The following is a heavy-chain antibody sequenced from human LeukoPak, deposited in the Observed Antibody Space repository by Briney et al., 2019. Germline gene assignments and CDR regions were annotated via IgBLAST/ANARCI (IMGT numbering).Heavy chain of an antibody. CDR1: GGTFSSYA. CDR3: ARGLRMEWLGDAFDI. CDR2: IIPIFGTA. D-gene: IGHD6-19*01. V-gene: IGHV1-69*13. Sequence: SVKVPCKASGGTFSSYAISWVRQAPGQGLEWMGGIIPIFGTANYAQKFQGRVTITADESTSTAYMELSSLRSEDTAVYYCARGLRMEWLGDAFDIWGQGTMVTVSS. J-gene: IGHJ3*02.